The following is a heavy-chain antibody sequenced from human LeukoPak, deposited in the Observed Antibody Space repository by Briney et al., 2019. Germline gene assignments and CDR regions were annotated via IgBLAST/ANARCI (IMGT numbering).Heavy chain of an antibody. CDR1: GFIFDDFA. J-gene: IGHJ4*02. D-gene: IGHD6-13*01. CDR3: AKDIGYSISWSNEYALDY. Sequence: PGGSLRLSCVASGFIFDDFAMHWVRQAPGKGLEWVSLVSGDGGSTYYADSVKGRFTVSRDNYRNSLYLQMNSLRSEDTALYYCAKDIGYSISWSNEYALDYWGQGSLVTVSS. V-gene: IGHV3-43*02. CDR2: VSGDGGST.